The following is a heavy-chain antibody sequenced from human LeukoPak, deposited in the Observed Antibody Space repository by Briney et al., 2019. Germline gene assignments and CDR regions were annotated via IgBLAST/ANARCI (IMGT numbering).Heavy chain of an antibody. J-gene: IGHJ3*02. D-gene: IGHD6-19*01. CDR3: ARDDKAVADAFDI. V-gene: IGHV3-30*03. CDR1: GFTFSSYG. Sequence: PGRSLRLSCAASGFTFSSYGMHWVRQAPGKGLEWVAFISYDGSYKYYADSVKGRFTISRDNAKNSLYLQMTSLRAEDTAVYYCARDDKAVADAFDIWGQGTMVTVSS. CDR2: ISYDGSYK.